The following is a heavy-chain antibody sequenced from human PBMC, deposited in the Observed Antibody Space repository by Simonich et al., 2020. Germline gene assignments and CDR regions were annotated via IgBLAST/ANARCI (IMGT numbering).Heavy chain of an antibody. Sequence: QVQLQESGPGLVKPSETLSLTCTVSGGAISSYYWSWIRHPPWNGLEWIGYIYYSGSTNYNPSLKIRFTLSVDTSKNQFALKLSSVTAADTAVYYCASRGWSGYYDYWGQGTLVTVSS. CDR1: GGAISSYY. J-gene: IGHJ4*02. V-gene: IGHV4-59*08. CDR3: ASRGWSGYYDY. D-gene: IGHD3-3*01. CDR2: IYYSGST.